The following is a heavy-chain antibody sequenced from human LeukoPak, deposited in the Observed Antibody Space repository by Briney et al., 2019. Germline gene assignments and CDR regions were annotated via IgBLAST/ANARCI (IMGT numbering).Heavy chain of an antibody. Sequence: PGGSLRLSCAASGFTFSSYAMHWVRQAPGKGLEWVAVISYDGSNKYYADSVKGRFTISRDNSKNTLYLQMNSLRAEDTAVYYCARSSSGYYYTLIDYWGQGTLVTVSS. CDR2: ISYDGSNK. D-gene: IGHD3-22*01. J-gene: IGHJ4*02. V-gene: IGHV3-30-3*01. CDR1: GFTFSSYA. CDR3: ARSSSGYYYTLIDY.